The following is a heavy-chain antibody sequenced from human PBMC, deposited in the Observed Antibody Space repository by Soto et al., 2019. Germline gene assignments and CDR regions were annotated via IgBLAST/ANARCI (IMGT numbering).Heavy chain of an antibody. D-gene: IGHD3-10*01. J-gene: IGHJ6*02. CDR3: ARDAMVRGPIGPSAYYYYYGMDV. V-gene: IGHV4-38-2*02. CDR1: GYSISSGYY. Sequence: SETLSLTCAVCGYSISSGYYWGWIRQPPGKGLEWIGSIYHSGSTYYNPSLKSRVTISVDTSKNQFSLKLSSVTAADTAVYYCARDAMVRGPIGPSAYYYYYGMDVWGQGTTVTVSS. CDR2: IYHSGST.